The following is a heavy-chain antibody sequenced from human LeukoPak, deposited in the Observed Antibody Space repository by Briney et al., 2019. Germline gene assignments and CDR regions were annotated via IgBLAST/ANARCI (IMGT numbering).Heavy chain of an antibody. J-gene: IGHJ4*02. Sequence: GGSLRLSCAASGFTFSSYWMHWVRQAPGKGLVWVSRINSDGSSTSYADSVKGRFTISRDNAKNTLYLQMNSLRAEDTAVYYCAKDPPGRHNLLLTILDDWGQGTLVTVSS. CDR1: GFTFSSYW. CDR2: INSDGSST. V-gene: IGHV3-74*01. CDR3: AKDPPGRHNLLLTILDD. D-gene: IGHD2-15*01.